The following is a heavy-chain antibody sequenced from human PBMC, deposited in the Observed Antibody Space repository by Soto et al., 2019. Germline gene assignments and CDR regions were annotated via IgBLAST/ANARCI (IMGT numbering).Heavy chain of an antibody. CDR1: GGSISGHY. CDR2: INHSGRT. V-gene: IGHV4-34*01. CDR3: ARGNIAAALVY. Sequence: QVQLQQWGAGLLKPSETLSLTCAVYGGSISGHYWNWIRQPPGKGLEWIGEINHSGRTNYNPSLKSLVTISVATSKNHFSLNLGSVTAADTAVYYCARGNIAAALVYWGQGTLVTVSS. D-gene: IGHD6-13*01. J-gene: IGHJ4*02.